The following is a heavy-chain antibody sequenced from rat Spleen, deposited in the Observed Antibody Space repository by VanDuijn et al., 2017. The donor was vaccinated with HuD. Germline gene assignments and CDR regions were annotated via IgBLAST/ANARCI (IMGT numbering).Heavy chain of an antibody. J-gene: IGHJ2*01. CDR1: GFTFSDYY. CDR3: ARRHYGYTDYFDY. CDR2: ISYEGSST. Sequence: EVQLVESGGGLVQPGRSLKLSCAASGFTFSDYYMAWVRQAPKKGLEWVASISYEGSSTYYGDSVKGRFTISRDNAKSTLSLQMDSLRSEDTATYYCARRHYGYTDYFDYWGQGVTVTVSS. V-gene: IGHV5-22*01. D-gene: IGHD1-9*01.